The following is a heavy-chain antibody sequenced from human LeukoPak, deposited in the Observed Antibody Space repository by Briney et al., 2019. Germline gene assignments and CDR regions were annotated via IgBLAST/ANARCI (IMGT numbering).Heavy chain of an antibody. CDR1: GGSISSYY. J-gene: IGHJ3*02. D-gene: IGHD3-9*01. V-gene: IGHV4-59*12. Sequence: SETLSLTCTVSGGSISSYYWSWIRQPPGKGLEWIGYIYYSGSTNYNPSLKSRVTISVDTSKSQFSLKLSSVTAADTAVYYCASKRYLDWLGAFDIWGQGTMVTVSS. CDR2: IYYSGST. CDR3: ASKRYLDWLGAFDI.